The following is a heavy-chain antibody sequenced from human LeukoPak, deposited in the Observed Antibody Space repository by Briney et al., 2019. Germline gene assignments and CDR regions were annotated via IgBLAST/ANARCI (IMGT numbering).Heavy chain of an antibody. CDR3: AKGPTSSSFHYLDY. CDR1: GFIFDDYV. D-gene: IGHD6-6*01. Sequence: GGSLRLSCAASGFIFDDYVMHWVRQPPGKGLEWVSGITWNSGTVGYADSVKGRFTISRDNAKNSLYLQMHSLRAEDMAFYYCAKGPTSSSFHYLDYWGQGILVTVSS. J-gene: IGHJ4*02. V-gene: IGHV3-9*03. CDR2: ITWNSGTV.